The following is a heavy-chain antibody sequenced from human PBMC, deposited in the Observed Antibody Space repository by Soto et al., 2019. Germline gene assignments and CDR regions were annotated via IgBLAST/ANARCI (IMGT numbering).Heavy chain of an antibody. J-gene: IGHJ6*02. D-gene: IGHD3-3*01. CDR1: GFTFSSYA. CDR2: ISGSGGST. CDR3: ARAEWYYYYGMDV. V-gene: IGHV3-23*01. Sequence: GGSLRLSCAASGFTFSSYAMSWVRQAPGKGLEWVSAISGSGGSTYYADSVKGRFTISRDNSKNTLYLQMNSLRAEDTAVYYCARAEWYYYYGMDVWGQGTTVTVSS.